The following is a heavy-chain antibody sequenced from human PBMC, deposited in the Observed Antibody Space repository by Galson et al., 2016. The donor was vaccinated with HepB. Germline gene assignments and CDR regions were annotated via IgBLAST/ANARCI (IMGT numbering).Heavy chain of an antibody. V-gene: IGHV2-5*02. CDR3: AHSEGGLLSRYYYGMDV. D-gene: IGHD3/OR15-3a*01. J-gene: IGHJ6*02. CDR1: GFSLSDSGAA. CDR2: VYWDDDK. Sequence: PALVKPTQTLTLTCTFTGFSLSDSGAAVNWIRQPPGKALEWLALVYWDDDKRYSPSLKSRVTITKDTSKNQVVLTMTNMDPVDSGTYFCAHSEGGLLSRYYYGMDVWGPGTTVAVYS.